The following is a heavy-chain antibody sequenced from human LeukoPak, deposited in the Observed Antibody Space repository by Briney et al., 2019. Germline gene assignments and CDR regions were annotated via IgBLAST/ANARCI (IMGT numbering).Heavy chain of an antibody. J-gene: IGHJ4*02. Sequence: PGGSLRLSCTASKFTFSHYGMHWVRQAPGKGLEWVAFTSHDGSNKLYVNSVKGRFTISRDNSKNTLFLQMNSLRAEDTAVYYCAMESGPAGYSSFDYWGQGTLVTVSS. D-gene: IGHD2-2*02. CDR1: KFTFSHYG. CDR2: TSHDGSNK. CDR3: AMESGPAGYSSFDY. V-gene: IGHV3-30*03.